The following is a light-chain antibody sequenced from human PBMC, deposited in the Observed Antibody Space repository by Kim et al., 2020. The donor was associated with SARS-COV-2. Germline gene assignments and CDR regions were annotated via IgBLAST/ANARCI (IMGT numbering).Light chain of an antibody. J-gene: IGLJ3*02. CDR1: SSNIGSNY. CDR2: KNN. CDR3: AAWDDSLSGRGV. V-gene: IGLV1-47*01. Sequence: ELTQPPSASGTPGQRVTISCSGSSSNIGSNYVYWYQQFPGTAPKILIYKNNQRSSGVPDRFSGSKSGTSASLAISGLRSDDEADYYCAAWDDSLSGRGVFGGGTQLTVL.